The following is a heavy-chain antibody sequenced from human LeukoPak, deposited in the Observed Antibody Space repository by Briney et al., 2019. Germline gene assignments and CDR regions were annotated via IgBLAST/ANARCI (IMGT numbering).Heavy chain of an antibody. J-gene: IGHJ4*02. Sequence: GGSLRLSCAASGFTFSRYWMSWVRQAPGRGLEWVANIKEDGSEKDYVDSVKGRFTISRDGAKNSLHLQMNSLRAEDTAVYYCARAEYSNSCFDYWGQGTLVTVSS. D-gene: IGHD6-13*01. CDR1: GFTFSRYW. CDR3: ARAEYSNSCFDY. V-gene: IGHV3-7*04. CDR2: IKEDGSEK.